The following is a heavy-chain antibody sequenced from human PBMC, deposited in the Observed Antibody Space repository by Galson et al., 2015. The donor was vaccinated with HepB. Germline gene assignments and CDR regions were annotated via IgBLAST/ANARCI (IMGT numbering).Heavy chain of an antibody. Sequence: SLRLSCAASGFTFSNHAMSWVRQAPGKGLEWVSAISGSGGSTYYADSVKGRFTISRDNSKNTLYLQMNSLRAEDTAVFYCAKGMLEYQLLYGVLDYWGQGTLVTVSS. CDR3: AKGMLEYQLLYGVLDY. V-gene: IGHV3-23*01. D-gene: IGHD2-2*02. J-gene: IGHJ4*02. CDR1: GFTFSNHA. CDR2: ISGSGGST.